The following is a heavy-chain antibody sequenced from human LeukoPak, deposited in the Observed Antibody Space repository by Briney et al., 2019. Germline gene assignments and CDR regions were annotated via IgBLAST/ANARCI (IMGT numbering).Heavy chain of an antibody. V-gene: IGHV3-30*18. CDR1: GFTFSSYD. Sequence: GRSLRLSCAASGFTFSSYDMHWVRQAPGKGLEWVTFVSYDGSDKYYADSVKGRFTISRDNSKNTLYLETNSLRAEDTAVYYCAKDLEVATITYHLNYYYGMDVWGKGTTVTVSS. CDR3: AKDLEVATITYHLNYYYGMDV. J-gene: IGHJ6*04. CDR2: VSYDGSDK. D-gene: IGHD5-12*01.